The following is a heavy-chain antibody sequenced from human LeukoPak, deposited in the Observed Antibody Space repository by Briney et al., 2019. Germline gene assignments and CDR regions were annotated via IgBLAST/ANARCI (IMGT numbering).Heavy chain of an antibody. CDR1: GYTLTELY. D-gene: IGHD4-17*01. Sequence: ASVKVSCKVSGYTLTELYMHWVRQAPGKGLEWMGGFDPEDGETIYAQKFQGRVTMTEDTSTDTAYMELSSLRSEDTAVYYCATRLLYGDYVLPIHWGQGTLVTVSS. CDR2: FDPEDGET. CDR3: ATRLLYGDYVLPIH. J-gene: IGHJ4*02. V-gene: IGHV1-24*01.